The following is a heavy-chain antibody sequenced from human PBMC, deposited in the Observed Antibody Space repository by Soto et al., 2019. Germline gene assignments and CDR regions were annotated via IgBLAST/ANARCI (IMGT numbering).Heavy chain of an antibody. CDR2: IIPLFRTP. J-gene: IGHJ6*02. V-gene: IGHV1-69*12. CDR1: GGTFSSSA. Sequence: QVQLVQSGAEMKEPGSSVKVSCKTSGGTFSSSAISWLRQAPGQGLEWMGGIIPLFRTPDYAQKFQGRVTIAADESTSSAYMELSSLRSEDTAVYYCARDNDRLQLGGNYYYILDVWVQGTTITVSS. CDR3: ARDNDRLQLGGNYYYILDV. D-gene: IGHD4-4*01.